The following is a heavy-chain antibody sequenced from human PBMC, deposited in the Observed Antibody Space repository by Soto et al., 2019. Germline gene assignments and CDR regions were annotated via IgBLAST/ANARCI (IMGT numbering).Heavy chain of an antibody. J-gene: IGHJ6*02. CDR2: ISYDGTAK. V-gene: IGHV3-33*03. D-gene: IGHD3-3*01. CDR1: GFDFSDHG. Sequence: PGGSLRLSCAASGFDFSDHGMHWVRQAPGEGLEWVTVISYDGTAKYYKESVKGRFTTSRDNSKKTLYLQIDSLRVEDTAVYYCAKDEGRFLRNYFNYGIDVWGLGTPVTVYS. CDR3: AKDEGRFLRNYFNYGIDV.